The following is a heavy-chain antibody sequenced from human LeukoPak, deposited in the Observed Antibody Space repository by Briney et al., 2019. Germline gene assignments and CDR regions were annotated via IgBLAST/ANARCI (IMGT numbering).Heavy chain of an antibody. CDR3: ARTSTEATISPYGMDV. CDR2: INHSGST. D-gene: IGHD5-12*01. CDR1: GGSFSGYY. V-gene: IGHV4-34*01. Sequence: SETLSLTCAVYGGSFSGYYWSWIRQPPGKGLEWIGEINHSGSTNYNPSLKSRVTISVDTSKNQFSLKLSSVTAADTAVYYCARTSTEATISPYGMDVWGQGITVTVSS. J-gene: IGHJ6*02.